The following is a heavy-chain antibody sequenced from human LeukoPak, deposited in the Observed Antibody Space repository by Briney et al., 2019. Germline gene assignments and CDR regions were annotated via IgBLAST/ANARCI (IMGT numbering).Heavy chain of an antibody. V-gene: IGHV3-30-3*01. CDR3: ARSPYSSSWYDY. Sequence: PGGSLRLSCAASGFTFSSYAMPWVRQAPGKGLEWVAVISYDGSNKYYADSVKGRFTISRDNSKNTLYLQMNSLRAEDTAVYYCARSPYSSSWYDYWGQGTLVTVSS. J-gene: IGHJ4*02. D-gene: IGHD6-13*01. CDR2: ISYDGSNK. CDR1: GFTFSSYA.